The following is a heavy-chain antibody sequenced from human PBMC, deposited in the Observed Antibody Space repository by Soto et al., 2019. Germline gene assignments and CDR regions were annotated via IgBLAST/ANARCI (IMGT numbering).Heavy chain of an antibody. CDR1: GFSFSIYG. J-gene: IGHJ4*01. D-gene: IGHD1-26*01. CDR2: ISYDGSNK. CDR3: AKPYRGSRPKNFDY. Sequence: GGSLRLSCVASGFSFSIYGMYWVRQAPGKGLEWVAAISYDGSNKYYVDSVRGRFTISRDNSKNTVYLQMNSLRAEDTAVSYCAKPYRGSRPKNFDYWGEGTLVTVSS. V-gene: IGHV3-30*18.